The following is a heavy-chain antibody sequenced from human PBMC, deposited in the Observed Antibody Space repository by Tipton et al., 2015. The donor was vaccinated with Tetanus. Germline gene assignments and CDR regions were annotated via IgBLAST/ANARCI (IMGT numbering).Heavy chain of an antibody. Sequence: TLSLTCAVSGGSFSGNYWSWIRQPPGKGLEWIGEINHRGGTMYNPSLKSRITISQDTSKNQFSLKLTSVTAADTAVYYCARANYDFPKKGPFDSWGQGTLVIVSS. CDR3: ARANYDFPKKGPFDS. J-gene: IGHJ4*02. D-gene: IGHD3-3*01. CDR2: INHRGGT. V-gene: IGHV4-34*01. CDR1: GGSFSGNY.